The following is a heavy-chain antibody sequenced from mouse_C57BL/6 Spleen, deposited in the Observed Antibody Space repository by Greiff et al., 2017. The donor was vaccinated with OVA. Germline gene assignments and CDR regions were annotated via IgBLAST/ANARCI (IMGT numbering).Heavy chain of an antibody. V-gene: IGHV5-17*01. CDR1: GFTFSDYG. Sequence: EVKLVESGGGLVKPGGSLKLSCAASGFTFSDYGMHWVRQAPEKGLEWVAYISSGSSTIYYADTVKGRFTISRDNAKNTLFLQMTSLRSEDTAMYYCARVKDSSGSFGYWGQGTTLTVSS. CDR3: ARVKDSSGSFGY. J-gene: IGHJ2*01. CDR2: ISSGSSTI. D-gene: IGHD3-2*02.